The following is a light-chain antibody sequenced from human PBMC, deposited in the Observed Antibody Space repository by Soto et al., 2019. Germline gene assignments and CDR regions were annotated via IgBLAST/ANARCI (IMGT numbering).Light chain of an antibody. CDR3: QQYYTTPLT. CDR1: QSLLYTSNNKNF. J-gene: IGKJ5*01. V-gene: IGKV4-1*01. Sequence: DIVMTQSPDPLAVSLGERVTLNCKSNQSLLYTSNNKNFLAWYQAKPGQPPKLLIYWASMRESGVPDRFSGSGSGTDFSLTISSLQAEDVAVYYCQQYYTTPLTFGQGTRLEI. CDR2: WAS.